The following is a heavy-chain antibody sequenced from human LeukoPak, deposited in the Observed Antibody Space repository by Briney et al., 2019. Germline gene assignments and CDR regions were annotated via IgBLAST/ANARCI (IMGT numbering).Heavy chain of an antibody. CDR3: ATVWMEKQLWLPFHH. D-gene: IGHD5-18*01. CDR2: ISYDGSNK. J-gene: IGHJ4*02. CDR1: VFTFSNYA. Sequence: GGSLRLSCVASVFTFSNYAMHWVRQAPGKGLEWVAVISYDGSNKYYADSAKGRFTISRDNSKNTLYLQMNSLRVEDTAVYYCATVWMEKQLWLPFHHWGQGTLVTVSS. V-gene: IGHV3-30-3*01.